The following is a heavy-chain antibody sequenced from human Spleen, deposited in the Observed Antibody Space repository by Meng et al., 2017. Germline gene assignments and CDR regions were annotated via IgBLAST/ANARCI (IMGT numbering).Heavy chain of an antibody. CDR1: GFSLSTSGVG. D-gene: IGHD6-6*01. V-gene: IGHV2-5*02. J-gene: IGHJ4*02. Sequence: ITLKESGPTLVKPTQSLTLTCTFSGFSLSTSGVGVGWIRQPPGKALEWLALIYWDDDKRFSPSLKSRLTVTKDTSKNQVVLTMTNMDPVDTATYYCAHRRSPSQCFDYWGQGTLVTVSS. CDR2: IYWDDDK. CDR3: AHRRSPSQCFDY.